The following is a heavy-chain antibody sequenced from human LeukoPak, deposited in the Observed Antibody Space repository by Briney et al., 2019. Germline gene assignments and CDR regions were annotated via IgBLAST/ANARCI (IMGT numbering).Heavy chain of an antibody. V-gene: IGHV3-74*01. D-gene: IGHD1-14*01. CDR3: AALPER. J-gene: IGHJ4*02. Sequence: GGSLRLSCGASGFTISSSWMHWVRQVPGKGLVWVSRINGNGETTIYADPVKGRFTISRDNAKNTLYLQMNSLRAEDTAVYYCAALPERWGQGTLVTVSS. CDR1: GFTISSSW. CDR2: INGNGETT.